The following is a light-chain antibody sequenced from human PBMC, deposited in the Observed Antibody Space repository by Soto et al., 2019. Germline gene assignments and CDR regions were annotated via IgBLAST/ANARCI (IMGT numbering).Light chain of an antibody. CDR3: QQYNNWPPA. Sequence: EIMMRQSPATLSVSPGESATLSRRASQRIASNLAWYQQRPGQAPRLLIHGASTRATGIPARFSGSGSGTEFTLTISSLQSEDFAIYYCQQYNNWPPAFGPGAKVDV. CDR1: QRIASN. CDR2: GAS. V-gene: IGKV3-15*01. J-gene: IGKJ3*01.